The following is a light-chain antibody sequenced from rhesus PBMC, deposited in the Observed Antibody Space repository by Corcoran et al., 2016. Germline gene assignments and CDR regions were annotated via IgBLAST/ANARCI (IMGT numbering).Light chain of an antibody. CDR2: GAS. CDR3: QQSSNLSPR. CDR1: QSVGSY. Sequence: ETVVTQSPATLSLSPGERATLSCRASQSVGSYLAWYQQKPGQAPWLLIYGASSRATGIPDRVSGRGSGTDFTLTISILEPEDVGVYYCQQSSNLSPRFGQGTKVEIK. V-gene: IGKV3-24*04. J-gene: IGKJ2*01.